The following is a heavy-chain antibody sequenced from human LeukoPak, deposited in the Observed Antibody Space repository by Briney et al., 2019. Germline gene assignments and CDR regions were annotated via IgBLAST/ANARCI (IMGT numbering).Heavy chain of an antibody. D-gene: IGHD6-19*01. CDR2: INPNSGGT. CDR1: GYAFTSYG. J-gene: IGHJ4*02. V-gene: IGHV1-2*02. CDR3: ARYPPAVAGTRYY. Sequence: ASVRVSCKASGYAFTSYGISWVRQAPGQGLEWMGWINPNSGGTNYAQKFQGRVTMTRDTSISTAYMELSRLRSDDTAVYYCARYPPAVAGTRYYWGQGTLVTVSS.